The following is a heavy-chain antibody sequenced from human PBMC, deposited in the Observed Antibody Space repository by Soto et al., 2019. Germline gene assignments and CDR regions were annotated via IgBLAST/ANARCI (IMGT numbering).Heavy chain of an antibody. J-gene: IGHJ4*02. CDR2: INPNSGGT. CDR3: ARATYITGTTWANFDY. D-gene: IGHD1-7*01. V-gene: IGHV1-2*02. Sequence: ASVKVSCKASGYTFTGYYMHWVRQAPGQGLEWMGWINPNSGGTNYAQKFQGRVTMTRDTSISTAYMELSRLRSDDTAVSYCARATYITGTTWANFDYRGTGTLVTVSS. CDR1: GYTFTGYY.